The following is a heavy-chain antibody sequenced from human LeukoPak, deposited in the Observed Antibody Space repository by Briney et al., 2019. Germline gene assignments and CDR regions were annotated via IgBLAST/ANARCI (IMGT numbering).Heavy chain of an antibody. V-gene: IGHV3-74*01. J-gene: IGHJ1*01. Sequence: GGSLRLSCAASGFTFSTYWMHWVRQAPGKGLVWASRIKSDGGTNYADSVKGRFTISRDDAKKTVSLQMNSLRPEDTGVYYCARAPSEIGGYYPEYFRHWGQGTLVTVSS. CDR3: ARAPSEIGGYYPEYFRH. CDR2: IKSDGGT. D-gene: IGHD3-22*01. CDR1: GFTFSTYW.